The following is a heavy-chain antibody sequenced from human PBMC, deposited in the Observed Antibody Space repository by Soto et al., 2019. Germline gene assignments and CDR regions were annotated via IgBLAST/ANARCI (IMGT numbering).Heavy chain of an antibody. V-gene: IGHV1-3*01. CDR3: ARDAMTTEFEY. CDR2: INAGDGNT. CDR1: GYTFTSYA. D-gene: IGHD4-4*01. J-gene: IGHJ4*02. Sequence: ASVKVSCKASGYTFTSYAMHWVRQAPGQRLEWMGWINAGDGNTKYSQKFQGRVTITRDTSASTACMELSSLRSEDTAVYYCARDAMTTEFEYWGQGTLVTVSS.